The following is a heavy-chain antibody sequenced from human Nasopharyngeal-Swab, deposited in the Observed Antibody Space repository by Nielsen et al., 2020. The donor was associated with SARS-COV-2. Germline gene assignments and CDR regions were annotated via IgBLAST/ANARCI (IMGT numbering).Heavy chain of an antibody. CDR2: ISGSGGST. D-gene: IGHD4-17*01. CDR1: GFTFSSNA. V-gene: IGHV3-23*01. Sequence: GESLKISCAASGFTFSSNAMSWVRQAPGKGLEWVSAISGSGGSTYYADSVKGRFTISRDNSKNTLYLQMNSLRAEDTAVYYCAKTDYGDLPYYFDYWGQGTLVTASS. J-gene: IGHJ4*02. CDR3: AKTDYGDLPYYFDY.